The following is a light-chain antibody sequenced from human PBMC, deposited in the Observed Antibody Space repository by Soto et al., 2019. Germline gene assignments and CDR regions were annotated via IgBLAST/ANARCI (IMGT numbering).Light chain of an antibody. V-gene: IGLV2-14*01. Sequence: QSALTQPASVSGSPGQSITISCTGTSSDVGGHNYVSWYQQHPGKAPKLMIYDVSNRPSGVSNRFSGSKSGNTASLTISGPRAEDEVDYYCRSYPSNSPPLVFGGGTKLTVL. CDR2: DVS. CDR1: SSDVGGHNY. CDR3: RSYPSNSPPLV. J-gene: IGLJ2*01.